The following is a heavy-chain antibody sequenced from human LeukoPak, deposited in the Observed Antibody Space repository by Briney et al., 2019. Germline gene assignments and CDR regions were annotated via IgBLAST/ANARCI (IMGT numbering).Heavy chain of an antibody. Sequence: LETLSLTCTVSGDSISRSTYYWAWIRQPPGKGLEWIGSVYYGRSPYFNPSLESRATISVDTSKNHFSLKMSSVTAADTAVYYCARSSGTGTFSYWGQGTLVTVSS. V-gene: IGHV4-39*02. CDR2: VYYGRSP. CDR3: ARSSGTGTFSY. CDR1: GDSISRSTYY. D-gene: IGHD6-25*01. J-gene: IGHJ4*02.